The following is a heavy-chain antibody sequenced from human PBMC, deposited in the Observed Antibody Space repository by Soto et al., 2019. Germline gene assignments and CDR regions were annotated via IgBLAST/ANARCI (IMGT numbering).Heavy chain of an antibody. V-gene: IGHV3-11*01. D-gene: IGHD2-15*01. J-gene: IGHJ3*02. CDR1: GFTFRDYY. Sequence: GGSLRLSCAASGFTFRDYYMTWIRPAPGKGLEWVSYISSSGTGIYYPDSVKGRFTISRDNAKNSLFLQMDSLRAEDTAIYYCARAYSDAFDIWGQGTMVTVSS. CDR3: ARAYSDAFDI. CDR2: ISSSGTGI.